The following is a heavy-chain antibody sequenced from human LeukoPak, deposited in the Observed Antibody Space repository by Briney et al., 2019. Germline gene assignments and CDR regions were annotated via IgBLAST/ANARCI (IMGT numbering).Heavy chain of an antibody. V-gene: IGHV3-11*06. Sequence: GGSLRLSCAASGFTFSDYYMSWIRQAPGKGLEWVSYISSSSSYTNYADSVKGRFTISRDNAKNSLYLQMNSLRAEDTAVYYCARASYSSPGAFDIWGQGTMVTVSS. CDR3: ARASYSSPGAFDI. CDR1: GFTFSDYY. J-gene: IGHJ3*02. CDR2: ISSSSSYT. D-gene: IGHD6-13*01.